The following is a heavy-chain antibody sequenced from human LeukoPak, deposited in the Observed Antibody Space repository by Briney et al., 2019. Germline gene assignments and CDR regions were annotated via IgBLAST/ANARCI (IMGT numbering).Heavy chain of an antibody. CDR1: GGSFSGYY. J-gene: IGHJ4*02. CDR3: ATSGWYLLPGVC. V-gene: IGHV4-34*01. D-gene: IGHD6-19*01. Sequence: SETLSLTCAVYGGSFSGYYWSWIRQPPGKGLEWIGEINHSGSTNYNPSLESRVTISVDTSKNQFSLKLSSVTAADTAVYYCATSGWYLLPGVCWGQGTLVTVSS. CDR2: INHSGST.